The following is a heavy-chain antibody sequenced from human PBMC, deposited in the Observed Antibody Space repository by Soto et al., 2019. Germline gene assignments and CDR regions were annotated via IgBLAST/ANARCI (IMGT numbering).Heavy chain of an antibody. CDR1: GFPFSNAW. D-gene: IGHD3-22*01. V-gene: IGHV3-15*07. CDR2: IKSKTDGGAK. CDR3: TTDFDYYDSSGYYSATAY. J-gene: IGHJ4*02. Sequence: GGSLRLSCAASGFPFSNAWMNWVRPAPGKGLEWVGRIKSKTDGGAKEYAAPVKGRFTISRDDSKDTLYLQMNTLKPEDTAVYYFTTDFDYYDSSGYYSATAYWGQGALVPVSS.